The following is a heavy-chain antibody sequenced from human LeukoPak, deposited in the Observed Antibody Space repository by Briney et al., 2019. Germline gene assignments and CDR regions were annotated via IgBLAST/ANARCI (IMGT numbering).Heavy chain of an antibody. D-gene: IGHD3-3*01. Sequence: GGSLRLSCAASGFTFSSHAMSWVRQAPGKGLEWVSAISGSGGSTYYADSVKGRFTISRDNSKNTLYLQMNSLRAEDTAVYYCAKGYDFWSGPLDYWGQGTLVTVSS. J-gene: IGHJ4*02. V-gene: IGHV3-23*01. CDR3: AKGYDFWSGPLDY. CDR1: GFTFSSHA. CDR2: ISGSGGST.